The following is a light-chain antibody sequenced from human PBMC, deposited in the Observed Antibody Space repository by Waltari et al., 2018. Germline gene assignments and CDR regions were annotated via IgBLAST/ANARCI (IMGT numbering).Light chain of an antibody. CDR3: QQYYTSPALT. J-gene: IGKJ4*01. V-gene: IGKV4-1*01. CDR2: WAS. Sequence: DIVMTQSPDSLAMSLGERATINFKSSQSVLHRSNMRNHLAWYQHKRGQPPKLIIYWASTRESGVPDRFSGSGSGTDFTLTINSLQPEDAAVYYCQQYYTSPALTFGGGTTVEIK. CDR1: QSVLHRSNMRNH.